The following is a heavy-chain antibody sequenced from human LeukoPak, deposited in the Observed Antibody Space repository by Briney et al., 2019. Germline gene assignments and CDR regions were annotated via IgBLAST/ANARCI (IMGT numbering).Heavy chain of an antibody. CDR2: ISSSSSYI. Sequence: GGSLRLSCAASGFTISSYSMNWVRQAPGKGLEWVSSISSSSSYIYYADSVKGRFTISRDNAKNSLYLQMNSLRAEDTAVYYCAKDRYNWNYGFDAFDIWGEGTMVTVPS. CDR1: GFTISSYS. V-gene: IGHV3-21*04. J-gene: IGHJ3*02. D-gene: IGHD1-7*01. CDR3: AKDRYNWNYGFDAFDI.